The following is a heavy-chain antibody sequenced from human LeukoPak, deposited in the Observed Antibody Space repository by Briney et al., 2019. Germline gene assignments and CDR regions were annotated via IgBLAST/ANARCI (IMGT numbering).Heavy chain of an antibody. CDR1: GFTFSSYW. CDR3: ARGDYYDSSGYYHY. Sequence: GGSLRLSCAASGFTFSSYWMSWVRQAPGKGLEWVANIKQDGSEKYYVDSVKGRFTISRDHAKNSLYLQMNSLRAEDTAVYYCARGDYYDSSGYYHYWGQGTLVTVSS. V-gene: IGHV3-7*01. CDR2: IKQDGSEK. J-gene: IGHJ4*02. D-gene: IGHD3-22*01.